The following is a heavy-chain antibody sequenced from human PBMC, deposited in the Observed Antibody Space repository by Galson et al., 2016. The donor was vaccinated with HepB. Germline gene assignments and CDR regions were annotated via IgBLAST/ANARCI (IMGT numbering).Heavy chain of an antibody. Sequence: LRLSCAASGFTFSSYGMHWVRQAPGTGLEWVAVIWYDGSNKYYADSVKGRFTISRDNSKNTLYLQMNSLRAEDTAVYYCARGSNYFDYYYYGMDVWGQGTTVTVSS. CDR3: ARGSNYFDYYYYGMDV. D-gene: IGHD4-11*01. CDR2: IWYDGSNK. CDR1: GFTFSSYG. J-gene: IGHJ6*02. V-gene: IGHV3-33*01.